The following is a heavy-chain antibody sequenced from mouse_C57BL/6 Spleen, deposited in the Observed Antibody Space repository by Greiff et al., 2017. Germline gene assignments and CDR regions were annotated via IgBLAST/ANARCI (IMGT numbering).Heavy chain of an antibody. CDR3: ARDPAQAD. CDR1: GFTFSSYA. D-gene: IGHD3-2*02. V-gene: IGHV5-4*01. CDR2: ISDGGSYT. Sequence: DVMLVESGGGLVKPGGSLKLSCAASGFTFSSYAMSWVRQTPEKRLEWVATISDGGSYTYYPDNVKGRLTISKDQSKNNRYLQMSHLKSEDTAMFNCARDPAQADWGQGTLVTVSA. J-gene: IGHJ3*01.